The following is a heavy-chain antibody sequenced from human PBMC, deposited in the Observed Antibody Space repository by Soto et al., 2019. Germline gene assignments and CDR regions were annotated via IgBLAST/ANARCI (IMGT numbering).Heavy chain of an antibody. CDR2: TSKDDSSK. Sequence: QVHLVESGGGVVQPGRSLRLSCAASGFAFRNYGIHWVRQAPGKGLEWVAVTSKDDSSKYYADSVRGRFTISRDNSKNTVWLQMDSLRGDDTGVYYCAKQFDDGCLDEYWGRGTLVTV. J-gene: IGHJ4*02. CDR1: GFAFRNYG. D-gene: IGHD4-17*01. CDR3: AKQFDDGCLDEY. V-gene: IGHV3-30*18.